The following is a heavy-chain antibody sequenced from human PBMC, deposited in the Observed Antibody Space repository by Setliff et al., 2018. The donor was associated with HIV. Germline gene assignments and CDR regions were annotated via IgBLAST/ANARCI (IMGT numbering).Heavy chain of an antibody. CDR2: ISSSDDDT. V-gene: IGHV3-21*01. D-gene: IGHD1-26*01. J-gene: IGHJ4*02. CDR3: VRDSAASVWVGASVYYFDF. Sequence: GGSLRPSCTASGFSFRNFGMTWVRQAPGKGLEWVSSISSSDDDTHYADSLRGRFTVSRDNAKSALYLQMINLSVDDTAVYYCVRDSAASVWVGASVYYFDFWGQGIQVTVSS. CDR1: GFSFRNFG.